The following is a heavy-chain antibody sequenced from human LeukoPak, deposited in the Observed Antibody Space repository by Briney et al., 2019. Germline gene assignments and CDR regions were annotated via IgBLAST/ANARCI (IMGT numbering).Heavy chain of an antibody. D-gene: IGHD2-2*01. V-gene: IGHV4-34*01. CDR2: INHSGST. J-gene: IGHJ4*02. CDR1: GGSFSGYY. Sequence: SETLSLTCAVYGGSFSGYYWSWIRQPPGKGPEWIGEINHSGSTNYNPSLKSRVTISVDTSKNQFSLKLSSVTAADTAVYYCARDFPDRIVVVPAAIYRWPIDYWGQGTLVTVSS. CDR3: ARDFPDRIVVVPAAIYRWPIDY.